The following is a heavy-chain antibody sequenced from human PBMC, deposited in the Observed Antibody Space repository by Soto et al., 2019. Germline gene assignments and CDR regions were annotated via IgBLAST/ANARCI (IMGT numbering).Heavy chain of an antibody. J-gene: IGHJ4*02. CDR1: GFTFSSYA. V-gene: IGHV3-23*01. D-gene: IGHD6-19*01. CDR2: ISGSGDST. CDR3: ARRGSGGYYDY. Sequence: EVQLLESGGGLVQPGGSLRLSCAASGFTFSSYAMRWVRQAPVKGLEWVSAISGSGDSTYYADSVKGRFTISRDNSKNTLYLQMNSLRGEDTAVYYCARRGSGGYYDYWGQGTLVTVSS.